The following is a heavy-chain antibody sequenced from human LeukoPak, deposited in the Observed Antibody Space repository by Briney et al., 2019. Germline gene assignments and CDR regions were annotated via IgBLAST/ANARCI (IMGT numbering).Heavy chain of an antibody. J-gene: IGHJ4*02. Sequence: SETPSLTCAVYGGSFSGYYWSWIRQPPGKGLEWIGEINHSGSTNYNPSLKSRVTISVDTSKNQFSLKLSSVTAADTAVYYCAREGCMVRGVIGYWGQGTLVTVSS. CDR1: GGSFSGYY. V-gene: IGHV4-34*01. CDR3: AREGCMVRGVIGY. D-gene: IGHD3-10*01. CDR2: INHSGST.